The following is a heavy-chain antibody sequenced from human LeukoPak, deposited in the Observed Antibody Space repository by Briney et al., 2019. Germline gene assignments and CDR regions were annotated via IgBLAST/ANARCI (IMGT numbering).Heavy chain of an antibody. Sequence: GGSLRRSCAASGFTFSSYSMNWVRQAPGKGLEWVSSISSSSSYIYYADSVKGRFTISRDNAKNSLYLQMNSLRAEDTAVYYCAKDRIGAVMYFDDWGQGTLVTVSS. CDR3: AKDRIGAVMYFDD. J-gene: IGHJ4*02. CDR2: ISSSSSYI. D-gene: IGHD6-13*01. CDR1: GFTFSSYS. V-gene: IGHV3-21*04.